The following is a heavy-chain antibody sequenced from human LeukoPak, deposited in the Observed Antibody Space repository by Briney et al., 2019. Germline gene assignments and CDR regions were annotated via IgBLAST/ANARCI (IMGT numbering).Heavy chain of an antibody. CDR1: GFTFSSYW. V-gene: IGHV3-7*03. CDR3: ARDLTHRRNYDSSGYQIVPAF. Sequence: PGGSLRLSCAASGFTFSSYWMSWVRQAPGKGLEWVANIKQDGSEKYYVDSVKGRFTISRDNAKNSLYLQMNSLRAEDTAVYYCARDLTHRRNYDSSGYQIVPAFWGQGTLVTVSP. D-gene: IGHD3-22*01. J-gene: IGHJ4*02. CDR2: IKQDGSEK.